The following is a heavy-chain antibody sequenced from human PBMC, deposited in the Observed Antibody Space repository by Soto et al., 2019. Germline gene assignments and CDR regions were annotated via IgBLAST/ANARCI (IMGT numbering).Heavy chain of an antibody. J-gene: IGHJ4*02. CDR3: ARDSTYSEGYPIFDN. Sequence: GGSLRLSCAASGFTFRTYSMNWVRQAPGKGLEWLSFITGSSDTIYYADSVKGRFTISRDNGKNSLYLQMDSLRDEDTAVYYCARDSTYSEGYPIFDNWGQGTLVTVSS. CDR2: ITGSSDTI. V-gene: IGHV3-48*02. D-gene: IGHD5-12*01. CDR1: GFTFRTYS.